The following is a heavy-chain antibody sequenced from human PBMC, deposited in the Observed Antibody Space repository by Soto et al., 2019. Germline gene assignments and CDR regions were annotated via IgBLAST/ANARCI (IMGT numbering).Heavy chain of an antibody. CDR3: TRDANYRDDSAYYDVFDI. Sequence: DVQLTESGGGLVQPGGSLRLSCGASGFSFGSDWMAWVRQAPGKGLEWVANIRKGGSQEHYADSVRGRFSVSRDNAKGSFDRQMNSLRLQNTAIYYCTRDANYRDDSAYYDVFDIWGQGTMVTVSS. D-gene: IGHD3-16*01. J-gene: IGHJ3*02. CDR1: GFSFGSDW. CDR2: IRKGGSQE. V-gene: IGHV3-7*05.